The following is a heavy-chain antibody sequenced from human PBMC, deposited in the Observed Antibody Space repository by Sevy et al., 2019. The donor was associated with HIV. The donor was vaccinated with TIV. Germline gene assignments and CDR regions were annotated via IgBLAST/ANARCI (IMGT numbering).Heavy chain of an antibody. CDR2: ISNSVTTI. CDR3: ARDLPPSATTVAHFDC. J-gene: IGHJ4*02. Sequence: GGSLRLSCAASGFSFSSYEMNWVRQAPGNGLEWVSYISNSVTTISYSDSVRGRFTISRDNARNLLYLQMNSLRAEDTAVYYCARDLPPSATTVAHFDCSGQGTMVTVSS. CDR1: GFSFSSYE. V-gene: IGHV3-48*03. D-gene: IGHD4-17*01.